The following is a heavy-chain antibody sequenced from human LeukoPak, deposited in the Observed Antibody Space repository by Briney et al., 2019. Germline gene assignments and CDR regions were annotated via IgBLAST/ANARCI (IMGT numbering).Heavy chain of an antibody. V-gene: IGHV3-23*01. CDR3: VRDRNYYEALQRSY. D-gene: IGHD3-3*01. J-gene: IGHJ4*02. Sequence: GGSLRLSCAASGFTFSTFAMSWVRQDPGRGLEWVPSITGAGDTTYYPESVKGRFIISRDNSKNTLYLQMNSLRVEDTALYFCVRDRNYYEALQRSYWGQGTLVTVSS. CDR2: ITGAGDTT. CDR1: GFTFSTFA.